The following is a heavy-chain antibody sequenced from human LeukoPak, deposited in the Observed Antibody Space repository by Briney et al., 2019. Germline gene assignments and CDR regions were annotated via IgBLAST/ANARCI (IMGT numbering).Heavy chain of an antibody. D-gene: IGHD6-13*01. CDR2: IIPIFGTA. V-gene: IGHV1-69*06. Sequence: GASVKVPCKASGGTFSSYAISWVRQAPGQGLEWMGRIIPIFGTANYAQKFQGRVTITADKSTSTAYMELSSLRSEDTAVYYCARGIPAAGTGFDYWGQGTLVTVSS. J-gene: IGHJ4*02. CDR1: GGTFSSYA. CDR3: ARGIPAAGTGFDY.